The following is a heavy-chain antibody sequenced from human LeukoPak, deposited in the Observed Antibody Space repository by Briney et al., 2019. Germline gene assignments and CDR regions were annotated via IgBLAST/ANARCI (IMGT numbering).Heavy chain of an antibody. CDR3: ARAVYYYDSSAHDPYYYYYYMDV. D-gene: IGHD3-22*01. J-gene: IGHJ6*03. V-gene: IGHV4-59*01. Sequence: SETLSLTCTVSGGSISSYYWSWIRQPPGKGLEWIGYIYYSGITNYNPSLKSRVTISVDTSKNQFSLKLSSVTAADTAVYYCARAVYYYDSSAHDPYYYYYYMDVWGKGTTVTVSS. CDR1: GGSISSYY. CDR2: IYYSGIT.